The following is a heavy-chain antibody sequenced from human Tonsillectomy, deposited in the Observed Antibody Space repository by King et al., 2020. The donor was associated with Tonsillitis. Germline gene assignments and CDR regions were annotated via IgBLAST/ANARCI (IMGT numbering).Heavy chain of an antibody. J-gene: IGHJ5*02. CDR1: GFTFSNYA. V-gene: IGHV3-23*04. CDR3: AKGGEAVAVWFDP. CDR2: ISGSGSNT. D-gene: IGHD6-19*01. Sequence: VQLVESGGGLVQPGGSLRLSCAASGFTFSNYAMSLVRQAPGKGLEWVSTISGSGSNTYYADSVKGRLTISSDNSKNTQYLQMNSLRAEDMAVYYCAKGGEAVAVWFDPWGQGTLVTVSS.